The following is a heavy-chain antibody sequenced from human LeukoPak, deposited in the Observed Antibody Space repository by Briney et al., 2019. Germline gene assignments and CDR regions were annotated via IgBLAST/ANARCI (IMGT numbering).Heavy chain of an antibody. CDR2: IYYSGST. CDR3: ARKTGWFDP. Sequence: SETLSLTCTVSGGSISSSIYYWVWIRQPPGKGLEWIGSIYYSGSTYYNPSLKSRVTISVDTSKNQFSLKLSSVTAADTAVYYCARKTGWFDPWGQGTLVTVSS. J-gene: IGHJ5*02. CDR1: GGSISSSIYY. V-gene: IGHV4-39*07. D-gene: IGHD1-14*01.